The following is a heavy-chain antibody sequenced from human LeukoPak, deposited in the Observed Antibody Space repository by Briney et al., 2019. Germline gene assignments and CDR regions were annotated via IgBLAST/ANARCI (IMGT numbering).Heavy chain of an antibody. V-gene: IGHV1-2*06. CDR2: INPNNGGT. J-gene: IGHJ4*02. CDR3: AREGGGSSQSGDY. Sequence: ASVKVSCKASGYTFTGYYMHWVRQAPGQGLEWMGRINPNNGGTDYAQKFQGRVTVTGDTSFSTAYMEMSSLRSDDTAVYYCAREGGGSSQSGDYWGQGTLVTVSS. CDR1: GYTFTGYY.